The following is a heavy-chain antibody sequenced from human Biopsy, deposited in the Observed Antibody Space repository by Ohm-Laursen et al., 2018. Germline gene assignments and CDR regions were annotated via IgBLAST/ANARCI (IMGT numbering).Heavy chain of an antibody. V-gene: IGHV1-8*01. CDR2: MNPKSGDT. Sequence: ASVKASCKASGYTFINYDIHWVRQASGQGLEWMGWMNPKSGDTGYAHKFQGRVTMARNASISTANMEMSGLRSEDTAVYYCARGRLSGTRRALDIWGQGTMVTVSS. CDR3: ARGRLSGTRRALDI. CDR1: GYTFINYD. D-gene: IGHD1-7*01. J-gene: IGHJ3*02.